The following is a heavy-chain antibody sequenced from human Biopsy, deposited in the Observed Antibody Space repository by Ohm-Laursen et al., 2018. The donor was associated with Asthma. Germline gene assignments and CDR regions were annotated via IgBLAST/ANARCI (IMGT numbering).Heavy chain of an antibody. CDR2: INSVFGTT. CDR1: GGTFNTYA. V-gene: IGHV1-69*13. J-gene: IGHJ4*02. Sequence: GASVKVSCKSLGGTFNTYAIGWVRQAPGQGLEWMGGINSVFGTTTYPQKFQDRVTITADDSTSTVYMELSSLRSEDTAVYYCARKAGSCTSRTCYSLDFWGQGTLVTVSS. CDR3: ARKAGSCTSRTCYSLDF. D-gene: IGHD2-2*01.